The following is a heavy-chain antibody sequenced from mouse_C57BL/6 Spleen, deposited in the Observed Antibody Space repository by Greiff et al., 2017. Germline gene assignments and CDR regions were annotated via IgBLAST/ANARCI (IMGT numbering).Heavy chain of an antibody. J-gene: IGHJ3*01. V-gene: IGHV1-9*01. D-gene: IGHD1-1*01. CDR3: ARSYGSSKTPWFAY. CDR2: ILPGSGST. Sequence: LQESGAELMKPGASVKLSCKATGYTFTGYWIEWVKQRPGHGLEWIGEILPGSGSTNYNDKFTGKGTFTANTSSNKAYMQLSSLTTEDSAIYYCARSYGSSKTPWFAYWGQGTLVTVSA. CDR1: GYTFTGYW.